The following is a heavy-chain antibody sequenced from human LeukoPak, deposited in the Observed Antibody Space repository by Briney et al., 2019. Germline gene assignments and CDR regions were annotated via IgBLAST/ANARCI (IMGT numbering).Heavy chain of an antibody. V-gene: IGHV1-69*04. CDR1: GGTFITYA. CDR2: IIPILGIT. D-gene: IGHD3-3*01. Sequence: SVKVSCKASGGTFITYAISWVRQAPGQGLEWMGRIIPILGITIYAQKFQGRVTMTEDTSTDTAYMELSSLRSEDTAVYYCATELRFLEWYDAFDIWGQGTMVTVSS. J-gene: IGHJ3*02. CDR3: ATELRFLEWYDAFDI.